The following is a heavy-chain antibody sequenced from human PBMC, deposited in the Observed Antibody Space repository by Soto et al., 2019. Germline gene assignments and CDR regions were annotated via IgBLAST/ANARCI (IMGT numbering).Heavy chain of an antibody. D-gene: IGHD3-3*01. J-gene: IGHJ5*02. Sequence: VQLVESGGGLVKPGGSLRLSCAASGFTLSDRYMSWIRQAPGKGLEWVSYISSSSTSSYTMYADSVKGRFTISRDNAKNSLYLQMNSLRGEDTAVYYRAGARRPGSGAWFDPWGQGTLVTVSS. CDR3: AGARRPGSGAWFDP. CDR1: GFTLSDRY. CDR2: ISSSSTSS. V-gene: IGHV3-11*06.